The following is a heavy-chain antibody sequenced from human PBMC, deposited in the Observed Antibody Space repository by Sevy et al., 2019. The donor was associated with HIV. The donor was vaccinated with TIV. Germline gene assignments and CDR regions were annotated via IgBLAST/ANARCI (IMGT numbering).Heavy chain of an antibody. CDR3: ARDHGSSGGSCYLYYYYYSGMDV. CDR2: ISAYNGNT. D-gene: IGHD2-15*01. Sequence: ASVKVSCKASGYTFTSYGISWVRQAPGQGLEWMGWISAYNGNTNYAQKLQGRVTMTTDTSTSTDYMELRSLRSDDTAVYYCARDHGSSGGSCYLYYYYYSGMDVWGQGTTVTVSS. CDR1: GYTFTSYG. J-gene: IGHJ6*02. V-gene: IGHV1-18*01.